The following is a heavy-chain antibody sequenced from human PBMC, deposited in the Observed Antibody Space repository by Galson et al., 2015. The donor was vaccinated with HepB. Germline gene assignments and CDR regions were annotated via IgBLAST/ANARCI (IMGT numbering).Heavy chain of an antibody. Sequence: LRLSCAASGFTFSDYYMSWIRQAPGKGLEWIGEINHSGSTNYNPSLESRVTISVDTSKNQFSLKLSSVTAADTAVYYCARDHITMVRGVAAWFDPWGQGTLVTVSS. CDR1: GFTFSDYY. CDR2: INHSGST. CDR3: ARDHITMVRGVAAWFDP. D-gene: IGHD3-10*01. V-gene: IGHV4-34*01. J-gene: IGHJ5*02.